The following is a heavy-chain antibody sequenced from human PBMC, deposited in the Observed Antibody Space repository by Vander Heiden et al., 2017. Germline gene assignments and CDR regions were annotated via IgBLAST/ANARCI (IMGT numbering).Heavy chain of an antibody. D-gene: IGHD3-16*02. CDR2: IYYSGST. CDR3: ARSYRNWFDP. CDR1: GGSIRSGGYY. Sequence: QVQLQESGPGLVKPSQTLSLACTVSGGSIRSGGYYCIWIRHHPGKGLEWIGYIYYSGSTYYNPSLKSRVTISVDTSKNQFSLKLSSVTAADTAVYYCARSYRNWFDPWGQGTLVTVSS. J-gene: IGHJ5*02. V-gene: IGHV4-31*03.